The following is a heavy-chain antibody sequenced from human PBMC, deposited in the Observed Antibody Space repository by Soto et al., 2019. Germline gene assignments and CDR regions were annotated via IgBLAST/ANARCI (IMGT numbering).Heavy chain of an antibody. J-gene: IGHJ6*02. D-gene: IGHD1-20*01. V-gene: IGHV3-30*18. Sequence: QVQLVESGGGVVQPGRSLRLSCAASGFTFSSYGMHWVRQAPGKGLEWVAVISYDGSNKYYADSVKGRFTISRDNSKNTLYLQMNSLRAEDTAVYYCAKGTYNWNDYGMDVWGQGTTVTVSS. CDR1: GFTFSSYG. CDR2: ISYDGSNK. CDR3: AKGTYNWNDYGMDV.